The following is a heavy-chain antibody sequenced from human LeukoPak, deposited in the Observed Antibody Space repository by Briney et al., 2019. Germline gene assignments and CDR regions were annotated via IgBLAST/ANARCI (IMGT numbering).Heavy chain of an antibody. V-gene: IGHV3-30*18. CDR3: AKYTYGSGSYSSH. CDR1: GFIFSSYG. D-gene: IGHD3-10*01. J-gene: IGHJ4*02. Sequence: GRSLRLSCAGSGFIFSSYGMHSVRQAPGKGLEWAVLISYDGNNQYYADPLKSRFTISRDNFKNTLYLQINTPRAPNTAPYYCAKYTYGSGSYSSHWGQGRLVTVCS. CDR2: ISYDGNNQ.